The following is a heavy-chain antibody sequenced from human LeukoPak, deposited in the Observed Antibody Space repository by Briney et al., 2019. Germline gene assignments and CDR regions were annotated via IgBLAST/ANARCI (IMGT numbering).Heavy chain of an antibody. V-gene: IGHV3-23*01. CDR3: AKDDGADYGFDY. D-gene: IGHD4-17*01. J-gene: IGHJ4*02. Sequence: GGSLRLSCAASGFTFSSYAMSWVRQPPGKGLEWVSAISGSGGSTYYADSVKGRFTISRDNSKNTLYLHMNSLRAEDTAVYYCAKDDGADYGFDYWGQGTLVTVSS. CDR2: ISGSGGST. CDR1: GFTFSSYA.